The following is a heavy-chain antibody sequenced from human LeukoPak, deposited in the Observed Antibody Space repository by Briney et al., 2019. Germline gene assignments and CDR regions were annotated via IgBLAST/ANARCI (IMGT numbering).Heavy chain of an antibody. D-gene: IGHD5-24*01. Sequence: PGGSLRLSCAASGFTFSSDGMHWVRQAPGKGVEWVAYIRHDGSKKYYADSVKGRFTTSRDNSKNTLDLQMNSLRPEDTAVYYCAKSGDGYRFDYWGQGTLVTVSS. CDR2: IRHDGSKK. CDR3: AKSGDGYRFDY. V-gene: IGHV3-30*02. CDR1: GFTFSSDG. J-gene: IGHJ4*02.